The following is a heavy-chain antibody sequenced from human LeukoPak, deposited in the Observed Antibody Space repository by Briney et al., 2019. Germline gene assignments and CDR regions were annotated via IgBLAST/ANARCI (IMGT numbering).Heavy chain of an antibody. J-gene: IGHJ4*02. V-gene: IGHV1-69*06. CDR1: GGTFSSYA. D-gene: IGHD3-10*01. Sequence: SVKVSCKASGGTFSSYAISWVRQAPGQGLEWMGGIIPIFGTANYAQKFQGRVTITADKSTSTAYMELSSLRSEDTAVYYCARDLLSCSRGRDCSLLRFGESPTGWGQGTLVTVSS. CDR2: IIPIFGTA. CDR3: ARDLLSCSRGRDCSLLRFGESPTG.